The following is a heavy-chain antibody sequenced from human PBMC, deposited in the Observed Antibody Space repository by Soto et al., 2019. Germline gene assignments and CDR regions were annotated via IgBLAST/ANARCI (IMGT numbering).Heavy chain of an antibody. CDR2: IYPGDSDT. V-gene: IGHV5-51*01. CDR3: ARCGSGYAFDI. D-gene: IGHD2-21*01. J-gene: IGHJ3*02. Sequence: PGESLKISCKGSGYTFGSFWIGWVRQMPGKGLEWMGIIYPGDSDTRYSPSFQGHVSISADKSTTTAYLQWSSLKASDTAMYYCARCGSGYAFDIWGQGTMVTVSS. CDR1: GYTFGSFW.